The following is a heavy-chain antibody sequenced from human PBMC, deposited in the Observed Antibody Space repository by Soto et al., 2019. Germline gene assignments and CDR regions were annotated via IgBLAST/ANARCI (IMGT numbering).Heavy chain of an antibody. CDR2: ISWNSGIK. J-gene: IGHJ3*02. Sequence: QLVESGGGFVQPGRSLRLACAASEFTFDDYALHWVRQTPGKGLEWVAGISWNSGIKGYADSVKGRFTISRDNAKNSLSLQMNSLRDEDTALYYCQCSCGYKNGWPASIWGQGTMVTVSS. CDR1: EFTFDDYA. V-gene: IGHV3-9*01. CDR3: QCSCGYKNGWPASI. D-gene: IGHD5-12*01.